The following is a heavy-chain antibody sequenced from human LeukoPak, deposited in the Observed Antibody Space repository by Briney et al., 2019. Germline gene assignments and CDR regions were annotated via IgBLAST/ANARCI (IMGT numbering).Heavy chain of an antibody. V-gene: IGHV4-39*01. CDR1: GGSISTYH. Sequence: SETLSLTCTVSGGSISTYHWSWIRQPPGKGLEWIGSTYYSGSTYYNPSLKSRVTISVATSKNQFSLKLSSVTAADTAVYYCARQKGRITMVRGVITTYYFDYWGQGTLVTVSS. D-gene: IGHD3-10*01. CDR3: ARQKGRITMVRGVITTYYFDY. J-gene: IGHJ4*02. CDR2: TYYSGST.